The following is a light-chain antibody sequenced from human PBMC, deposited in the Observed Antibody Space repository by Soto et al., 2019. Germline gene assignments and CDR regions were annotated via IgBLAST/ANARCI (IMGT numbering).Light chain of an antibody. CDR3: EAWDDSLYGAV. Sequence: QPVLTQPPSASGTPGQRVTISCSGSCSNIGANPINWYQQLPGTAPKLLIYNNDQRPSGVPDRFSASKSGTSASLAISGLQSEDEADYYCEAWDDSLYGAVLGGGTKLTVL. CDR1: CSNIGANP. CDR2: NND. J-gene: IGLJ2*01. V-gene: IGLV1-44*01.